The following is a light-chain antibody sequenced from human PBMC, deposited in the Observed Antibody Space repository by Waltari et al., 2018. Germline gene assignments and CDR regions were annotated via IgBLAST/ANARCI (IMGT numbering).Light chain of an antibody. CDR1: QTVNSNY. CDR3: QLYGTSFLWT. V-gene: IGKV3-20*01. J-gene: IGKJ1*01. Sequence: ESVLTQSPDTLSLSPGERATLSCRASQTVNSNYLAWYQQKSGQAPRLLIYGASKRATGIPDRFSSSGSETAFTLTISRLEPEDFAVYYCQLYGTSFLWTFGQGTRVEI. CDR2: GAS.